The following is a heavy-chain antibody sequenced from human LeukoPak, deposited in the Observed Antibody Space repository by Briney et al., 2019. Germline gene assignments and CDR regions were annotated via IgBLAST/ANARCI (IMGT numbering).Heavy chain of an antibody. CDR3: VRDSPMLGEQLVRGDY. D-gene: IGHD6-6*01. CDR2: ISGHSGQT. V-gene: IGHV1-18*01. J-gene: IGHJ4*02. Sequence: GASVKVSCKASGYTFTNYGISWVRQAPGQGLEWMGWISGHSGQTNYPQKVQDRVTMTEDTSTSTAYLELRSLRSDDSAVYYCVRDSPMLGEQLVRGDYWGQGTLVTVSS. CDR1: GYTFTNYG.